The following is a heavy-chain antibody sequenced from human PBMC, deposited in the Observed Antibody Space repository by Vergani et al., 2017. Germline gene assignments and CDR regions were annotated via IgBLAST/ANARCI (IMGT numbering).Heavy chain of an antibody. CDR3: ARFAPLWSGNYRKNAFDI. CDR1: FDSIRNLY. J-gene: IGHJ3*02. CDR2: IHYSENT. D-gene: IGHD3-3*01. Sequence: QVQLQESGPGLVKSSETLSLTCSVSFDSIRNLYCNWIRQPPGKGLEWIGSIHYSENTNYNPSLKTRVTISVDTSKNQFSLTLSSVTAADTAVYYCARFAPLWSGNYRKNAFDIWGQGTMVTVSS. V-gene: IGHV4-59*11.